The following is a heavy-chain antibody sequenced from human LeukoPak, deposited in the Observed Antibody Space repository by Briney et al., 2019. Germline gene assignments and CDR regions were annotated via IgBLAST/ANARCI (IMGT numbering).Heavy chain of an antibody. D-gene: IGHD3-16*02. CDR1: GITFSNYG. CDR3: ARDPADYDYVWGSYRLDY. Sequence: GGSLRLSCAASGITFSNYGMHWVRQAPGKGLEWVAVISYDGSNKYYADSVKGRFTISRDNSKNTLYLQMNSLRAEDTAVYYCARDPADYDYVWGSYRLDYWGQGTLVTVSS. V-gene: IGHV3-30*19. CDR2: ISYDGSNK. J-gene: IGHJ4*02.